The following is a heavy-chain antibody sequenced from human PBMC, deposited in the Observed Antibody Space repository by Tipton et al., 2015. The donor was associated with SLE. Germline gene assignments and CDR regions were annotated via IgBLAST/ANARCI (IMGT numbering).Heavy chain of an antibody. CDR3: ARYSLVDMMSAGYDS. J-gene: IGHJ4*02. CDR2: IIPIFGPP. V-gene: IGHV1-69*18. D-gene: IGHD3-16*01. Sequence: QLVQSGPEVKKPGSSVKVSCKASGGTFSSHAIHWVRQAPGQGLEWMGKIIPIFGPPNYAQKFKGRVTITADESTSTAYMELSSLRFEDTAVYYCARYSLVDMMSAGYDSWGQGTLVTVSP. CDR1: GGTFSSHA.